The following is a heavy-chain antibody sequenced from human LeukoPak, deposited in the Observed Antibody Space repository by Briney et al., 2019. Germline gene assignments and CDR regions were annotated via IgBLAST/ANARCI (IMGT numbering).Heavy chain of an antibody. CDR1: GFTFSNYN. Sequence: GGSLRLSCAASGFTFSNYNMNWVRQAPGKGLEWVSYISSSSTNIYYTDSVMGRFTISRDNAKNSMYLQMNSLRAEDTAVYYCARDDTAVAGTELDFWGQRTLVTVSS. CDR2: ISSSSTNI. D-gene: IGHD6-19*01. J-gene: IGHJ4*02. CDR3: ARDDTAVAGTELDF. V-gene: IGHV3-21*01.